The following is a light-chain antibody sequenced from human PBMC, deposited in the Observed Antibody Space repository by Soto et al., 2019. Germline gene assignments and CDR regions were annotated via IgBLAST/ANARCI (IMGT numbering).Light chain of an antibody. CDR2: HVS. CDR3: NSYTSSSTYV. V-gene: IGLV2-14*01. J-gene: IGLJ1*01. Sequence: QSVLTQPASVSGSPGQSITISCTGTSSDVGGYNYVSRYQQHPGKAPKLMIYHVSNRPSGVSNRFSGSKSDNTASLTISGLQSEDEADYYCNSYTSSSTYVFGTGTKVTVL. CDR1: SSDVGGYNY.